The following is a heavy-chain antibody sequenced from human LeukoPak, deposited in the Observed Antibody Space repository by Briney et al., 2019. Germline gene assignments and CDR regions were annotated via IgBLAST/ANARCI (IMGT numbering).Heavy chain of an antibody. J-gene: IGHJ4*02. V-gene: IGHV1-46*01. D-gene: IGHD3-10*01. CDR3: ARVRFRDGYYFDY. CDR1: GYTFTSYY. Sequence: ASVKVSCKASGYTFTSYYMHWVRQAPGQGLEWMGIINPSGGSTSYTQKFQGRVTMTRDMSTSTVYMELSSLRSEDTAVYYCARVRFRDGYYFDYWGQGTLVTVSS. CDR2: INPSGGST.